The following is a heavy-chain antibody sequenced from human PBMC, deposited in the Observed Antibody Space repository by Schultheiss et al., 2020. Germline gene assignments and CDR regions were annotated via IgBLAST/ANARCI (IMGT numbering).Heavy chain of an antibody. CDR1: GGSISSHF. D-gene: IGHD6-19*01. CDR2: IYYSGST. V-gene: IGHV4-59*11. Sequence: SETLSLTCSVSGGSISSHFWGWIRQPPGKGLEWIGYIYYSGSTYYNPSLKSRVTISVDTSKNQFSLKLSSVTAADTAVYYCARRRQWLVPGGGYYFDYWGQGNLGTVSS. CDR3: ARRRQWLVPGGGYYFDY. J-gene: IGHJ4*02.